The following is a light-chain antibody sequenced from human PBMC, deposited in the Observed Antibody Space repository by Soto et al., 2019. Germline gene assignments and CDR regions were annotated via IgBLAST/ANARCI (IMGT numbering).Light chain of an antibody. CDR1: QSVSSSY. CDR2: GTS. CDR3: QQYGSSSWT. V-gene: IGKV3-20*01. Sequence: EMVLTQSPGTLSLSPGERATLSCRASQSVSSSYLAWYQQKPGQAPRLLIYGTSSRATAIPDRFSGSGSGTDFTLTISRLEPDDFAVYYCQQYGSSSWTFGQGTKVEIK. J-gene: IGKJ1*01.